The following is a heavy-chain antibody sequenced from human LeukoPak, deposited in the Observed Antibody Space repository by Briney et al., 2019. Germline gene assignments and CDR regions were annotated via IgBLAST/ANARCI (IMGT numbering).Heavy chain of an antibody. J-gene: IGHJ6*02. CDR2: ISWNSGTI. Sequence: GGSLRLSCAASGFTFYDYAMHWVRHTPGKGLEWVSGISWNSGTIGYADSVKGRFTISRDNAKNSLYLQMNSLRPEDTALYYCAKAPRDSYYGVDVWGQGTAVTVSS. CDR3: AKAPRDSYYGVDV. CDR1: GFTFYDYA. V-gene: IGHV3-9*01.